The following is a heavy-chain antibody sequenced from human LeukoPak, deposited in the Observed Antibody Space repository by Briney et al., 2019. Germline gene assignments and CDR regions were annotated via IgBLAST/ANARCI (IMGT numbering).Heavy chain of an antibody. CDR3: ARLYGDYIDY. Sequence: GGSLRLSCAASGLTFSSHGMHWVRQAPVKGLEWVALIWYDGSTTYYADSVKGRFTISRDNSKNTLYLQMNSLRAEDTAVYYCARLYGDYIDYWGQGTLVTVSS. D-gene: IGHD4-17*01. J-gene: IGHJ4*02. CDR1: GLTFSSHG. CDR2: IWYDGSTT. V-gene: IGHV3-33*01.